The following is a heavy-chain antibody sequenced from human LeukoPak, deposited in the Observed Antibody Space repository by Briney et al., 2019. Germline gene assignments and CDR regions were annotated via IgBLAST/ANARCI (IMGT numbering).Heavy chain of an antibody. Sequence: PGGSLRLSCAASGFTFSGHWMSWVRQAPGKGLEWLANIEQDGSGKNYVDSVKGRFTISRDNAKDSLSLQMNSLSDEDTAVYYCARESISLSVTTRGSVFDLWGQGTKVTVSS. J-gene: IGHJ3*01. CDR1: GFTFSGHW. D-gene: IGHD1-20*01. V-gene: IGHV3-7*01. CDR3: ARESISLSVTTRGSVFDL. CDR2: IEQDGSGK.